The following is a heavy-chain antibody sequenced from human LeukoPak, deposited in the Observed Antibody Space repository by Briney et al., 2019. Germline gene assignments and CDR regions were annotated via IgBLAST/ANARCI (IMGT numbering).Heavy chain of an antibody. V-gene: IGHV4-59*08. CDR1: GASISSYY. CDR3: ARRNYDILTGFYGGGTYNYYYTGV. D-gene: IGHD3-9*01. J-gene: IGHJ6*03. Sequence: SETLSLTCTVSGASISSYYWTWIRQPPGKGLEWIGFTSFSGSTNYNPSLKSRVTISVDTSRDQFSLRLNAMTAADTAVYYCARRNYDILTGFYGGGTYNYYYTGVWGKGTTVILSS. CDR2: TSFSGST.